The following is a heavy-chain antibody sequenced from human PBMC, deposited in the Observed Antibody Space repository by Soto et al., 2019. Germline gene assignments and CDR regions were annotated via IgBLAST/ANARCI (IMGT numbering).Heavy chain of an antibody. CDR2: IYYSGST. CDR3: AREAQGCGGDCYSAPNDY. Sequence: SETLSLTCTVSGGSISSGDYYWSWIRQPPGKGLEWIGYIYYSGSTYYNPSLKSRVTISVDTSKNQFSLKLRSVTAADTAVYYCAREAQGCGGDCYSAPNDYWGQGTLVTVSS. J-gene: IGHJ4*02. V-gene: IGHV4-30-4*01. D-gene: IGHD2-21*02. CDR1: GGSISSGDYY.